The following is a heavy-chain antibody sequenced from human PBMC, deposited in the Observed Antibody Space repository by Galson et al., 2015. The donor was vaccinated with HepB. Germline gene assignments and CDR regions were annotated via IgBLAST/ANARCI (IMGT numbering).Heavy chain of an antibody. CDR2: VDPDDGET. CDR3: ARLEISGWYDY. D-gene: IGHD6-19*01. J-gene: IGHJ4*02. CDR1: GYTFTDYY. Sequence: VKVSCKVSGYTFTDYYMHWVQQAPGKGLEWMGLVDPDDGETIYAEKFQGRVTITADTSTDTAYMELSSLRSEDTAVYYCARLEISGWYDYWGQGTLVTVSS. V-gene: IGHV1-69-2*01.